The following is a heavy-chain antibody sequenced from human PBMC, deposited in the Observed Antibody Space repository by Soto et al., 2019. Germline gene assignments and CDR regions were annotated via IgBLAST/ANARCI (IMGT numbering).Heavy chain of an antibody. CDR2: IYPGDSDT. CDR1: GYSFTSYW. D-gene: IGHD5-18*01. V-gene: IGHV5-51*01. CDR3: ARRSAVDTAMVIDY. Sequence: VQSLKFSCKGSGYSFTSYWIGWVRQMPGKGLEWMGIIYPGDSDTRYSPSFQGQFTISADKSISTAYLQWSSLKAWDTAMYYCARRSAVDTAMVIDYWGQGTLVTVSS. J-gene: IGHJ4*02.